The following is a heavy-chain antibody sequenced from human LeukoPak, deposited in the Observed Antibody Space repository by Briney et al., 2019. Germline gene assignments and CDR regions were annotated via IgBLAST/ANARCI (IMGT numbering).Heavy chain of an antibody. V-gene: IGHV1-18*01. Sequence: GASVKASCKASGYTFTSYGISWVRQAPGQGLEWMGWISAYNGNTNYAQKLQGRVTMTTDTSTSTAYMELSSLRSEDTAVYYCARGVFATIIDYWGQGTLVTVSS. D-gene: IGHD5-12*01. J-gene: IGHJ4*02. CDR3: ARGVFATIIDY. CDR2: ISAYNGNT. CDR1: GYTFTSYG.